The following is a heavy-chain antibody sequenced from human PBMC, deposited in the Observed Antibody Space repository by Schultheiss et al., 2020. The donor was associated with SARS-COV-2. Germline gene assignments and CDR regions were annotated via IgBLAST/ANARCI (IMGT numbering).Heavy chain of an antibody. J-gene: IGHJ6*03. V-gene: IGHV3-11*04. CDR1: GFTFSDYY. Sequence: GGSLRLSCAASGFTFSDYYMSWIRQAPGKGLEWVSYISSSGSTIYYADSVKGRFTISRDNAKNSLYLQMNSLRAEDTAVYYCARGTTIVYYYYYMDVWGKGTTVTVSS. D-gene: IGHD5-12*01. CDR2: ISSSGSTI. CDR3: ARGTTIVYYYYYMDV.